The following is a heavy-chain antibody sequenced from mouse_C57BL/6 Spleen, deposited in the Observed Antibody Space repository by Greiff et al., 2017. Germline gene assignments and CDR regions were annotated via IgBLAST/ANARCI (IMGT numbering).Heavy chain of an antibody. Sequence: EVMLVESEGGLVQPGSSMKLSCTASGFTFSDYYMAWVRQVPEKGLEWVANINYDGSSTYYLDSLKSRFIISRDNAKNILYLQMSSLKSEDTATYYCARDHDYEDWYFDVWGTGTTVTVSS. CDR2: INYDGSST. CDR1: GFTFSDYY. D-gene: IGHD2-4*01. J-gene: IGHJ1*03. V-gene: IGHV5-16*01. CDR3: ARDHDYEDWYFDV.